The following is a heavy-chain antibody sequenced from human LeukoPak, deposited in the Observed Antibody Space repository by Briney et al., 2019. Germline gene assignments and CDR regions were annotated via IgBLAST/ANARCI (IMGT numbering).Heavy chain of an antibody. Sequence: SVKVSCKAPGGTFSSYAISWVRQAPGQGLEWMGGIIPFFGTANFAQKFQGRVTITADESTSTAYMELSSLRSEDTAVYYCALLDTAMVPIAEYFHHWGQGTLVTVSP. CDR2: IIPFFGTA. D-gene: IGHD5-18*01. CDR1: GGTFSSYA. V-gene: IGHV1-69*13. J-gene: IGHJ1*01. CDR3: ALLDTAMVPIAEYFHH.